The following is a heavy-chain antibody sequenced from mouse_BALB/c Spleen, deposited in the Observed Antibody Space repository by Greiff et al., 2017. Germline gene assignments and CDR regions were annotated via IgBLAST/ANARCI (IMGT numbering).Heavy chain of an antibody. CDR3: ARHGGYEGENAMDY. V-gene: IGHV5-6-2*01. Sequence: VQLKESGGGLVKLGGSLKLSCAASGFTFSSYYMSWVRQTPEKRLELVAAINSNGGSTYYPDTVKGRFTISRDNAKNTLYLQMSSLKSEDTALYYCARHGGYEGENAMDYWGQGTSVTVSS. D-gene: IGHD2-14*01. J-gene: IGHJ4*01. CDR2: INSNGGST. CDR1: GFTFSSYY.